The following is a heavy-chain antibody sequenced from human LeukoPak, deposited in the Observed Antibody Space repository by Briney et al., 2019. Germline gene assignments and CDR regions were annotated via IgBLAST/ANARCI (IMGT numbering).Heavy chain of an antibody. D-gene: IGHD3-22*01. Sequence: GGSLRLSCAASGFTFTSYAMSWVRQAPGKGLEWVSVLTGDGNTYYADSVKGRFTISRDNSKNTLYLQMNSLRAEDTAVYYCAKDLRDYYDSSGYYGAQNWFDPWGQGTLVTVSS. V-gene: IGHV3-23*01. CDR1: GFTFTSYA. J-gene: IGHJ5*02. CDR2: LTGDGNT. CDR3: AKDLRDYYDSSGYYGAQNWFDP.